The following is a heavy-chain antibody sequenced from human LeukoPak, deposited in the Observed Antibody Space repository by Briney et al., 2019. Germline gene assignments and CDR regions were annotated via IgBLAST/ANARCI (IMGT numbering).Heavy chain of an antibody. D-gene: IGHD6-19*01. V-gene: IGHV4-59*01. CDR3: ARVSKSYSSGPLGGAFDI. Sequence: SETLSLTCTVSGGSISSYYWSWIRQPPGKGLEWIGYIYYSGSTNYNPSLKSRVTISVDTSKNQFSLKLSSVTAADTAVYYCARVSKSYSSGPLGGAFDIWGQGTMVTVSS. J-gene: IGHJ3*02. CDR1: GGSISSYY. CDR2: IYYSGST.